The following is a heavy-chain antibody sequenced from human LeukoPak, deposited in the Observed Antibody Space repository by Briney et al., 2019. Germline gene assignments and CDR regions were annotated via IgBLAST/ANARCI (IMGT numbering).Heavy chain of an antibody. D-gene: IGHD1-26*01. V-gene: IGHV3-33*01. Sequence: PGGSLRLSCAASGFTFSSYGMHWVRQAPGKGLEWVAVIWYGGSNKYYADSVKGRFTISRDNSKNTLYLQMNSLRAEDTAVYYCARDHFFGGSFMANWGQGTLVTVSS. CDR1: GFTFSSYG. CDR2: IWYGGSNK. J-gene: IGHJ4*02. CDR3: ARDHFFGGSFMAN.